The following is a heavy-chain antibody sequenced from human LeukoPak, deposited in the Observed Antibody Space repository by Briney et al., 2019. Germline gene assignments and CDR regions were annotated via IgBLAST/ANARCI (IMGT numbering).Heavy chain of an antibody. CDR1: GYSFTSYW. CDR3: ARLGRENYYGSGSYPDY. J-gene: IGHJ4*02. CDR2: IGPSDSYT. V-gene: IGHV5-10-1*01. Sequence: GESLKISCKGSGYSFTSYWISWVRQMPGKGLEWMGRIGPSDSYTNYSPSFQGHVTISADKSISTAYLQWSSLKASDTAMYYCARLGRENYYGSGSYPDYWGQGTLVTVSS. D-gene: IGHD3-10*01.